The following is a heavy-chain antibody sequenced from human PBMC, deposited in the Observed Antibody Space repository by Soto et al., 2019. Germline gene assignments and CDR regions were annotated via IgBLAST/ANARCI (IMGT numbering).Heavy chain of an antibody. Sequence: SETLSLTCAVSSGSINSDYWWSWVRQSPGKGLAWIGEVFHSGSTNYNPSLRSRVTISVDKSKNQFSLKLTSLTAADTAVYYCARGVTVFGVGGFSSWAQRTLVTVSA. CDR2: VFHSGST. J-gene: IGHJ5*02. CDR1: SGSINSDYW. D-gene: IGHD3-3*01. V-gene: IGHV4-4*02. CDR3: ARGVTVFGVGGFSS.